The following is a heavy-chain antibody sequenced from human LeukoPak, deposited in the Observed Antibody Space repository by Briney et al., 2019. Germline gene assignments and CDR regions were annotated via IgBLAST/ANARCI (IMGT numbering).Heavy chain of an antibody. J-gene: IGHJ5*02. V-gene: IGHV4-34*01. CDR3: ARIPRIAVPWFDP. D-gene: IGHD6-19*01. Sequence: SETLSLTCAVYGGSFSGYYWSWIRQPPGKGLEWIGEINHSGSTNYNPSLKSRVTISVDTSKNQFSLKLSSVTAADTAVYYCARIPRIAVPWFDPWGQGTLVTVSS. CDR1: GGSFSGYY. CDR2: INHSGST.